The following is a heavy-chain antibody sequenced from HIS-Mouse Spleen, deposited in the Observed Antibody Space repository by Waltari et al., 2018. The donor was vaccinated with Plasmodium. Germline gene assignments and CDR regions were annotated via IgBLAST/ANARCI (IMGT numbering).Heavy chain of an antibody. J-gene: IGHJ5*02. V-gene: IGHV4-39*01. CDR3: ARRGGAGDDFWNPMHNYFDP. D-gene: IGHD3-3*01. CDR1: GGPLFTSSHY. Sequence: QLQLQESGPGLVKPSETLSLTCTIPGGPLFTSSHYWGWIPPSPGKGLEWVGNIFYSGSAYYNPSLKSRVTMSVDTSKNQISLKLTSVTAADTAVYYCARRGGAGDDFWNPMHNYFDPWGQGTLVTVSS. CDR2: IFYSGSA.